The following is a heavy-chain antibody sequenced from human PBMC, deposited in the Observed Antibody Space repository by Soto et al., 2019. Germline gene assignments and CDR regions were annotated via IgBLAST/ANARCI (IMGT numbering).Heavy chain of an antibody. J-gene: IGHJ4*02. CDR2: IDGSSDYT. Sequence: QVQLVESGGGLVKPGGSLRLSCTASGFLFTDYYMSWIRQPPGKGLEWLAYIDGSSDYTNSADSVKGRFTISRDNAKNSVFLQMNNLRADDTAVYYCARDLRFLSTNYFDFWGRGTLVTVSS. CDR1: GFLFTDYY. CDR3: ARDLRFLSTNYFDF. D-gene: IGHD2-8*01. V-gene: IGHV3-11*06.